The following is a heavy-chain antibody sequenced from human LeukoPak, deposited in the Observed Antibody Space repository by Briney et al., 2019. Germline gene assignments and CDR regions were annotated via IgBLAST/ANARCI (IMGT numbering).Heavy chain of an antibody. Sequence: ASVKVSCTASGGTFSSYAISWVRQAPGQGLEWMGRIIPILGIANYAQKFQGRVTITADKSTSTAYMELSSLRSEDTAVYYCARAPITMVRGVITPYYFDYWGQGTLVTVSS. J-gene: IGHJ4*02. CDR3: ARAPITMVRGVITPYYFDY. V-gene: IGHV1-69*04. CDR2: IIPILGIA. D-gene: IGHD3-10*01. CDR1: GGTFSSYA.